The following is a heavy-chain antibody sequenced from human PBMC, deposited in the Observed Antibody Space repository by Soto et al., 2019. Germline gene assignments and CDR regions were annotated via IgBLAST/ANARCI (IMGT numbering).Heavy chain of an antibody. CDR1: GGSFSGYY. Sequence: SETLSLTCAVYGGSFSGYYWSWIRQPPGKGLEWIGEINHSGSTNYNPSLKSRVTISVDTSKNQFSLKLSSVTAADTAVYYCARYCSSTSCYTPPENYMDVWGKGTTVTVSS. CDR2: INHSGST. J-gene: IGHJ6*03. V-gene: IGHV4-34*01. CDR3: ARYCSSTSCYTPPENYMDV. D-gene: IGHD2-2*02.